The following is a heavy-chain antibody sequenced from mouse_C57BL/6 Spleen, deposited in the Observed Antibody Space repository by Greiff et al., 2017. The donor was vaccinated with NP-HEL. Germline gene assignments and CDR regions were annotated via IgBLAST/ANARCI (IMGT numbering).Heavy chain of an antibody. Sequence: LVESGPELVKPGASVKISCKASGYTFTDYYINWVKQRPGQGLEWIGWIFPGSGSTYYNEKFKGKATLTVDKSSSTAYMLLSSLTSEDSAVYFCARHYGSSPYYFDYWGQGTTLTVSS. CDR1: GYTFTDYY. D-gene: IGHD1-1*01. CDR2: IFPGSGST. V-gene: IGHV1-75*01. J-gene: IGHJ2*01. CDR3: ARHYGSSPYYFDY.